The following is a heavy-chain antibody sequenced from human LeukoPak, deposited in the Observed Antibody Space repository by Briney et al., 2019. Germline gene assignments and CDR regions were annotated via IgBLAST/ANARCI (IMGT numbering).Heavy chain of an antibody. V-gene: IGHV3-30*04. CDR2: ISYSRDNT. CDR1: GFNLTNYA. D-gene: IGHD6-6*01. Sequence: GGSLRPSCTASGFNLTNYAMHWVRQAPGKGLEWVTLISYSRDNTYYADSVKSRFTISRDNAKNSLYLQMNSLRAEDTAVYYCARDQGMISSNWFDPWGQGTLVTVSS. J-gene: IGHJ5*02. CDR3: ARDQGMISSNWFDP.